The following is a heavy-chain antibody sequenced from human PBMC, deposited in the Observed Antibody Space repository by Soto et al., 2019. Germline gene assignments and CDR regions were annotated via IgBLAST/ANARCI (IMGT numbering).Heavy chain of an antibody. CDR1: VYTFTCYY. CDR3: ASEGYCSSTSCYVDY. D-gene: IGHD2-2*01. CDR2: INPNSGGT. V-gene: IGHV1-2*02. Sequence: XSVKVSCKASVYTFTCYYMHWVRQAPGQGLEWMGSINPNSGGTNYAQKFQGRVTMTRDTSISTAYMELSRLRSDDTAVYYCASEGYCSSTSCYVDYWGQGTLVTVS. J-gene: IGHJ4*02.